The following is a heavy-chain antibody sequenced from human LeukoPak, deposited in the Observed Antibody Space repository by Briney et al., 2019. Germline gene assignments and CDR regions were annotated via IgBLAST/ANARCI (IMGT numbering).Heavy chain of an antibody. V-gene: IGHV1-18*01. CDR1: GYTFTSYG. D-gene: IGHD2-15*01. CDR2: ISAYNGNT. CDR3: ARDMSYCSGGSCYPMPFDY. Sequence: ASVKVSCKASGYTFTSYGISWVRQAPGQGLEWMGWISAYNGNTNYAQKLQGRVTMTTDTSTSTAYMELRSLRSDDTAVYYCARDMSYCSGGSCYPMPFDYWGQGTLVTVSS. J-gene: IGHJ4*02.